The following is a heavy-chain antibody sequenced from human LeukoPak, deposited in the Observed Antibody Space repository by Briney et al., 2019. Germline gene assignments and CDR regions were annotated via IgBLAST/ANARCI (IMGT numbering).Heavy chain of an antibody. CDR3: ARVSAVAPPA. Sequence: GGSLRLSCSASGIFFEHYDMGWVRQAPGKGLEWVAVIWYDGSNKYYADSVKGRFTISRDNSKNTLYLQMNSLRAEDTAVYYCARVSAVAPPAWGQGTLVTVSS. CDR2: IWYDGSNK. CDR1: GIFFEHYD. V-gene: IGHV3-33*08. D-gene: IGHD6-19*01. J-gene: IGHJ4*02.